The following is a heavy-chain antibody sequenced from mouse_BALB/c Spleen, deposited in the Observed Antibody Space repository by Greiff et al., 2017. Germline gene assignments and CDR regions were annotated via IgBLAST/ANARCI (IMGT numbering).Heavy chain of an antibody. CDR3: TRDREVEATYYAMDY. CDR2: ISSGGSYT. D-gene: IGHD1-1*01. CDR1: GFTFSSYT. Sequence: DVKLVESGGGLVKPGGSLKLSCAASGFTFSSYTMSWVRQTPEKRLEWVATISSGGSYTYYPDSVKGRFTISRDNAKNTLYLQMSSLKSEDTAMYYCTRDREVEATYYAMDYWGQGTSVTVSS. J-gene: IGHJ4*01. V-gene: IGHV5-6-4*01.